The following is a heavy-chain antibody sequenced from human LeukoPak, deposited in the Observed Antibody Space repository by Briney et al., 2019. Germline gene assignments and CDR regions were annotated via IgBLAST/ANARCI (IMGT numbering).Heavy chain of an antibody. CDR1: GVSISSYY. Sequence: SESLSRTCTVSGVSISSYYWSWIRQPAGKGLGWMGRIYTCGSTNYNPSLKSRVTMSVDTSKNQFSLKLSSVTAPDTAVYYCARGGQQLDVGYYGMDVWGQGTTVTVSS. CDR2: IYTCGST. D-gene: IGHD6-13*01. V-gene: IGHV4-4*07. CDR3: ARGGQQLDVGYYGMDV. J-gene: IGHJ6*02.